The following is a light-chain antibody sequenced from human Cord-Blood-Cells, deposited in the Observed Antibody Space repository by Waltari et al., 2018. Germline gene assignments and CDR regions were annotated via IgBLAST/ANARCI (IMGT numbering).Light chain of an antibody. CDR1: QSISSY. J-gene: IGKJ4*01. CDR3: QQSYSTPLT. Sequence: DIQMTQSHSSPSASVGYRVTITCRASQSISSYLNWYQQKPGKAPKLLIYAASSLQSGVPSRFSGSGSGTDFTLTISSLQPEDFATYYCQQSYSTPLTFGGGTKVEIK. CDR2: AAS. V-gene: IGKV1-39*01.